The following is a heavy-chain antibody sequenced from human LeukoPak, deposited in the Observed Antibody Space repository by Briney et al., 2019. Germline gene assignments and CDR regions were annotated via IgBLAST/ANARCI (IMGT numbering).Heavy chain of an antibody. CDR2: IYYSGST. J-gene: IGHJ4*02. V-gene: IGHV4-61*01. D-gene: IGHD2-21*02. Sequence: SETLSLTCTVSGGSVNSGSYYWNWIRQPPGKGLEWIGYIYYSGSTNYNPSLKSRVTISVDTSKNQFSLKLSSVTAAVTAVYYCARSGSKVMTAINFWGQGTLVTVSS. CDR1: GGSVNSGSYY. CDR3: ARSGSKVMTAINF.